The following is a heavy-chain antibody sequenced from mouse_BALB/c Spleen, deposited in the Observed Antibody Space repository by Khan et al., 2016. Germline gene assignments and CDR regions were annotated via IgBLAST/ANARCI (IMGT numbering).Heavy chain of an antibody. CDR2: ISYDGSN. CDR1: GYSITSGYY. V-gene: IGHV3-6*02. CDR3: ASAGYFDY. J-gene: IGHJ2*01. Sequence: EVQLQESGPGLVKPSQSLSLTCSVTGYSITSGYYWNWIRQFPGNKLEWMGYISYDGSNNYNPSLKNRISITRDTSKNQFFLKLNSVTTEDTATYYGASAGYFDYWGQGTTLTVSS.